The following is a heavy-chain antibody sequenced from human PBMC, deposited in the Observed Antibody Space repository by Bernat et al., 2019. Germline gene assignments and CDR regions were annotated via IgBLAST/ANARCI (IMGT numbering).Heavy chain of an antibody. D-gene: IGHD4-11*01. CDR1: GFTFGDYA. V-gene: IGHV3-48*02. CDR2: ISSSSSAM. Sequence: EVQLVESGGGLVQPGRSLRLSCTASGFTFGDYAMSWVRQAPGKGLEWVSYISSSSSAMYYADSVKGRFTISRDNAKNSLYLHMNSLRDEDTAVYYCARIRGASNYDGWGQGTLVTVSS. J-gene: IGHJ4*02. CDR3: ARIRGASNYDG.